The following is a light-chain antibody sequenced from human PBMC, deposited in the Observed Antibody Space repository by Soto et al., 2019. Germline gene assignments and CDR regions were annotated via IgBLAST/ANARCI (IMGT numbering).Light chain of an antibody. Sequence: QSALTQPASVSGSPGQSITISCTGTSSDVGSYNFVSWYQEHPGKAPKVMIYEVYKRPSGVSNPFSGSKSGSTASLTISRLQVEDEADYYCCSYAGSSTYVFGTGTKVTVL. CDR2: EVY. V-gene: IGLV2-23*02. CDR3: CSYAGSSTYV. CDR1: SSDVGSYNF. J-gene: IGLJ1*01.